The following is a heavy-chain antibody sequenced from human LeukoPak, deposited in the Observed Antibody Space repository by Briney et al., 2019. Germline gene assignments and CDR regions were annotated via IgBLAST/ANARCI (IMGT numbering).Heavy chain of an antibody. CDR3: AKDRQYHMYNWNHDAFDI. CDR2: ISGSGAST. CDR1: GFTFSSYA. J-gene: IGHJ3*02. V-gene: IGHV3-23*01. Sequence: SGGSLRLSCAASGFTFSSYAMSWVRQAPGKGLEWVSAISGSGASTYYADSVKGRFTISRDDSKNTLSLQMNSLRAEDTAVYYCAKDRQYHMYNWNHDAFDIWGQGTMVTVSS. D-gene: IGHD1-20*01.